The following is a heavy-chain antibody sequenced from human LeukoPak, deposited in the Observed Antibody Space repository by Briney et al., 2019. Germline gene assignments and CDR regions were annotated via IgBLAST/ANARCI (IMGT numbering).Heavy chain of an antibody. CDR3: ARDGYNYGRFDY. J-gene: IGHJ4*02. D-gene: IGHD5-18*01. V-gene: IGHV3-21*01. CDR2: TSLSTLYI. Sequence: PGGSLRLSCAASGSTFSTYSMTWVRQAPGKGLDWVSSTSLSTLYIYYSDSVTARFPISRANAKNSLYLQMNRLRAEDTAVYYGARDGYNYGRFDYWGQGTLVTVSS. CDR1: GSTFSTYS.